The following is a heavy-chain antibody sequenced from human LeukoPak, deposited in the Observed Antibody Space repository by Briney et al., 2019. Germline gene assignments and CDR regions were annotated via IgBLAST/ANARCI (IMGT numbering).Heavy chain of an antibody. CDR2: IRHDDSNK. D-gene: IGHD7-27*01. CDR3: AKDSSNWSFDY. Sequence: PGGSLRLSCAASGFTFNSYGMHWVRQAPGKGLEWVAFIRHDDSNKYYADSVRGRFTISRDNSRNTLYLQMSNLRAEDTALYYCAKDSSNWSFDYWGQGTLVAASS. J-gene: IGHJ4*02. V-gene: IGHV3-30*02. CDR1: GFTFNSYG.